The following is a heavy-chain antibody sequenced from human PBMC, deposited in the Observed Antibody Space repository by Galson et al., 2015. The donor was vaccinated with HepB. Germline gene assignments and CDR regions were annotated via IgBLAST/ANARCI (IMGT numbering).Heavy chain of an antibody. CDR2: ISSSSSYI. D-gene: IGHD3-10*01. V-gene: IGHV3-21*04. Sequence: SLRLSCAASGFTFSSYSMNWVRRAPGKGLEWVSSISSSSSYIYYADSVKGRFTISRDNSKNTLYLQMNSLRAEDTAVYYCAKDTYGSGSFRYGMDVWGQGTTVTVSS. CDR1: GFTFSSYS. J-gene: IGHJ6*02. CDR3: AKDTYGSGSFRYGMDV.